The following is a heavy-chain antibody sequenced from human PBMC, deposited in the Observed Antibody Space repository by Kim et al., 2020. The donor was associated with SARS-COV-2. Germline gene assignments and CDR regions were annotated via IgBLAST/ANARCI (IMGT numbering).Heavy chain of an antibody. J-gene: IGHJ4*02. Sequence: GSLRLSCAASGFTFSSYAMHWVRQAPGKGLEWVAVISYDGSNKYYADSVKGRFTISRDNSKNTLYLQMNSLRAEDTAVYYCAREELSDYDSSGFDYWGQGTLVTVSS. CDR3: AREELSDYDSSGFDY. D-gene: IGHD3-22*01. CDR1: GFTFSSYA. CDR2: ISYDGSNK. V-gene: IGHV3-30-3*01.